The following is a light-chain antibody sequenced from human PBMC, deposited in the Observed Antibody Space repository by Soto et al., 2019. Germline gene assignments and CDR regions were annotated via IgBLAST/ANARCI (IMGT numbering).Light chain of an antibody. J-gene: IGKJ2*01. CDR3: QQGHSTPYT. V-gene: IGKV1-39*01. CDR1: HDIGYY. Sequence: DIQMTQSPSSLSASVGDRVTITCQASHDIGYYLNWYQQKPGRAPKLLIHSASALPSGVPSRFSGSGSGTEFTLTMSGLQPEDFASYYCQQGHSTPYTFGQGTKVEIK. CDR2: SAS.